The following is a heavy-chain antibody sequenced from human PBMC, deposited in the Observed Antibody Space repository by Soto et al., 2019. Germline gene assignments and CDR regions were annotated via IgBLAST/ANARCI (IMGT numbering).Heavy chain of an antibody. Sequence: ESLKISCKGSGYSFTSYWIGWVRQMPGKGLEWMGIIYPDDSDTRYSPSFQGQVTISADKSISTAYLQWSSLKASDTAMYYCARQGHYDSSGYYYFDYWGQGTLVTVSS. CDR3: ARQGHYDSSGYYYFDY. CDR1: GYSFTSYW. CDR2: IYPDDSDT. J-gene: IGHJ4*02. V-gene: IGHV5-51*01. D-gene: IGHD3-22*01.